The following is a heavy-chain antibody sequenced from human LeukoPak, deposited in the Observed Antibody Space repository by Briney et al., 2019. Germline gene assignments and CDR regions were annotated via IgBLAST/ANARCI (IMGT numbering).Heavy chain of an antibody. CDR3: ARDRDHYSSSPGDY. CDR1: GFTFSSYS. D-gene: IGHD6-6*01. J-gene: IGHJ4*02. Sequence: GGSLRLSCAASGFTFSSYSMNWVRQAPGKGLEWVSSISSSSSYIYYADSVKGRFTISRDNAKNSLYLQMNSLRAEDTAVYYCARDRDHYSSSPGDYWGQGTLVTVSS. V-gene: IGHV3-21*01. CDR2: ISSSSSYI.